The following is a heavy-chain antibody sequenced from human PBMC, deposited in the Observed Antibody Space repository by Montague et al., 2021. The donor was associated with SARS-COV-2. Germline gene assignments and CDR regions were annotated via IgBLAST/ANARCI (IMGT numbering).Heavy chain of an antibody. CDR1: IGSISSGSYY. V-gene: IGHV4-61*02. CDR3: ARDGYSSGWNGLNWFDP. D-gene: IGHD6-25*01. Sequence: TLSLTCTVSIGSISSGSYYWSWIRQPAGKGLEWIGCIYTSGGTNYNPSLKSPVTISVATSKNQFSLKLSSVTAADTAVYYCARDGYSSGWNGLNWFDPWGQGTLVTVSS. CDR2: IYTSGGT. J-gene: IGHJ5*02.